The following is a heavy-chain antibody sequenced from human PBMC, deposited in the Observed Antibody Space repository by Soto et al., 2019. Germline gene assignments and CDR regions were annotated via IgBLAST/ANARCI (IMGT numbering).Heavy chain of an antibody. Sequence: QVQLVESGGGVVQPGRSLRLSCAASGFTFSSYAMHWVRQAPGKGLEWVAVISYDGSNKYYADSVKGRFTISRDNSKNTLYLQMNSLRAEDTAVYYCARECKAVAGISDYWGQGTLVTVSS. D-gene: IGHD6-19*01. V-gene: IGHV3-30-3*01. CDR3: ARECKAVAGISDY. J-gene: IGHJ4*02. CDR1: GFTFSSYA. CDR2: ISYDGSNK.